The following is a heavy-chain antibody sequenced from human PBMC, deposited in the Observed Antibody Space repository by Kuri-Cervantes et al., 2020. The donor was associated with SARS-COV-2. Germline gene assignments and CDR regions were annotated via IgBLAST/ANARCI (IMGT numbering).Heavy chain of an antibody. D-gene: IGHD3-3*01. CDR3: ARAFGRITIYAFDI. J-gene: IGHJ3*02. V-gene: IGHV3-53*01. CDR1: GFTVSSNY. Sequence: GESLKISCAASGFTVSSNYMSWVRQAPGKGLEWVSVIYSGGSTYYADSVKGRFTISRDNSKNTLYLQMNSLRAEDTAVYYCARAFGRITIYAFDIWGQGTRVTVSS. CDR2: IYSGGST.